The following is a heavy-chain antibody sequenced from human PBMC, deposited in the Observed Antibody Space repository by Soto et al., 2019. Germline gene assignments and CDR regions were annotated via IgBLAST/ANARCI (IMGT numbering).Heavy chain of an antibody. Sequence: PGGSLRLPCAASGFTFSNAWMSWVRQAPGKGLEWVGRIKSKTDGGTTDYAAPVKGRFTISRDDSKNTLYLQMNSLKTEDTAVYYCTTDRLRFLEWSYYYYYYGMDVWGQGTTVTVSS. V-gene: IGHV3-15*01. CDR3: TTDRLRFLEWSYYYYYYGMDV. CDR1: GFTFSNAW. J-gene: IGHJ6*02. D-gene: IGHD3-3*01. CDR2: IKSKTDGGTT.